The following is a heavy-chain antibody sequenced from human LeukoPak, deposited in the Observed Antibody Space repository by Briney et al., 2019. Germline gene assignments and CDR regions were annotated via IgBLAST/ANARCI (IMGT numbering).Heavy chain of an antibody. Sequence: GGSLRLSCAASGFTFSSYWVHWVRQAPGEGLVWVSRINSDGSSTSYADSVKGRFTISRDNAKNSLYLQMNSLRAEDTAVYYCARDMAAARPYDYWGQGTLVTVSS. CDR3: ARDMAAARPYDY. D-gene: IGHD6-6*01. CDR1: GFTFSSYW. J-gene: IGHJ4*02. V-gene: IGHV3-74*01. CDR2: INSDGSST.